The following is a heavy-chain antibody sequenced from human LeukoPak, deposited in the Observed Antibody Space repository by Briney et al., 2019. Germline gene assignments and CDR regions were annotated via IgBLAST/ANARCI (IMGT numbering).Heavy chain of an antibody. D-gene: IGHD3-10*01. V-gene: IGHV4-4*09. CDR2: IYATGNT. Sequence: SETLSLTCAVSGGSMSDHYWSWIRQTPGTTLEWIGYIYATGNTNYSPSLKGRVTISLDTFKNHFSLRLRSVTAADTALYYCARHFRRDYPDSGSSQYFHYIDVWGKGTTVVVSS. CDR1: GGSMSDHY. CDR3: ARHFRRDYPDSGSSQYFHYIDV. J-gene: IGHJ6*03.